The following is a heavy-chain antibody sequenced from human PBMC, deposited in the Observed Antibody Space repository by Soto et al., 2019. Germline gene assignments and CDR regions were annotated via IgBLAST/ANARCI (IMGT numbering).Heavy chain of an antibody. J-gene: IGHJ3*01. CDR2: IVPNFGTP. D-gene: IGHD5-18*01. CDR3: ARGGYIDPYRHFDV. CDR1: GDTFSRYT. Sequence: GASVKVSCKASGDTFSRYTFNWVRQAPGQGLEWMGGIVPNFGTPNYAPTFQDRVAITADESTNTAYMEINGLTSEDTAIYYCARGGYIDPYRHFDVWGQGTLVTVSS. V-gene: IGHV1-69*13.